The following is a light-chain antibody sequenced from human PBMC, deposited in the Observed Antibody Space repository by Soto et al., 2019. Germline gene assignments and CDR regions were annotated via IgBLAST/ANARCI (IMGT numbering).Light chain of an antibody. CDR1: SSDVGGYNY. V-gene: IGLV2-8*02. J-gene: IGLJ2*01. CDR3: SSHAGSINVA. Sequence: QSALTQPPSASRSPGQSVTISCTGTSSDVGGYNYVSWYQQHPGKAPKLMIYEVSKRPPGVPDRFSGSKSGNTASLTVSGLRADDEADYYCSSHAGSINVAFGGGTKLTVL. CDR2: EVS.